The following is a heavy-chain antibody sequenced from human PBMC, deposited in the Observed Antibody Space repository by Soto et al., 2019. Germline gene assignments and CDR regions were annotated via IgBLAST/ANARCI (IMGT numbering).Heavy chain of an antibody. CDR3: ARHRIEVVWRGFDF. J-gene: IGHJ4*02. Sequence: QLQLQESGPGLVKPSETLSLTCTVSTDSSSFTNSYWGGIRQPPGKGLQWIGSSSYNGGTFYNPSLKWRVVISFYTSKMQSSLQVTSVTAADTAVYFCARHRIEVVWRGFDFWGQGSPVTVSS. D-gene: IGHD3-10*01. V-gene: IGHV4-39*01. CDR2: SSYNGGT. CDR1: TDSSSFTNSY.